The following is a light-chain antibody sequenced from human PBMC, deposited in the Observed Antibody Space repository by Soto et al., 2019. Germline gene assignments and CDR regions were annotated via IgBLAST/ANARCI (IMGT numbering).Light chain of an antibody. CDR1: QSFSSTF. J-gene: IGKJ1*01. CDR2: GAS. V-gene: IGKV3-20*01. Sequence: EILLTQSPDSLSLSPGDRATLSCRASQSFSSTFFAWYQQKPGQAPRLLIYGASSRATAIPDRFSGSGSGTDFTLTISRLEPEDFAVYCCQQYASSVTFGQGTKVEIK. CDR3: QQYASSVT.